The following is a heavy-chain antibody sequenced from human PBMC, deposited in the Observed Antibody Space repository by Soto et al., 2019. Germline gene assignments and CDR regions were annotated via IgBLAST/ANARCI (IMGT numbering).Heavy chain of an antibody. CDR2: ISSSSSYI. D-gene: IGHD5-12*01. V-gene: IGHV3-21*01. Sequence: GGSLRLSCAASGFTFSSYSMNWVRQAPGKGLEWVSSISSSSSYIYYADSVKGRFTISRDNAKNSLYLQMNSLRAEDTAVYYCARDLLTLGRYSGYDYWWFDPWGQGTLVTVSS. CDR1: GFTFSSYS. J-gene: IGHJ5*02. CDR3: ARDLLTLGRYSGYDYWWFDP.